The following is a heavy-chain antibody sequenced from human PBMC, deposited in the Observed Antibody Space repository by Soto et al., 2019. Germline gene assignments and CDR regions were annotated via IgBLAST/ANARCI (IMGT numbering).Heavy chain of an antibody. CDR3: ARGVGIFNYYYGMDV. CDR1: GGSISSGNYF. CDR2: IYQSGST. J-gene: IGHJ6*02. V-gene: IGHV4-30-2*01. Sequence: LTCAVSGGSISSGNYFWSWIRQPPGKGLEWIGYIYQSGSTYYNPSLKSRVTISVDRSKNQFSLKLSSVTAADTAVYYCARGVGIFNYYYGMDVWGQGTTVTVSS. D-gene: IGHD2-15*01.